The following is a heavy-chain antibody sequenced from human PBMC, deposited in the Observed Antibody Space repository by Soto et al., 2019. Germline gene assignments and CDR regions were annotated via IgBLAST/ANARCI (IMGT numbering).Heavy chain of an antibody. D-gene: IGHD1-26*01. CDR1: GGSFSGYY. CDR2: INHSGST. J-gene: IGHJ4*02. V-gene: IGHV4-34*01. Sequence: SETLSLTCAVYGGSFSGYYWSWIRQPPGKGLEWIGEINHSGSTNYNPSLKSRVTISVDTSKNQFSLKLSSVTAADTAVYYCARKLLRWRGEFDYWGQGTLVTVSS. CDR3: ARKLLRWRGEFDY.